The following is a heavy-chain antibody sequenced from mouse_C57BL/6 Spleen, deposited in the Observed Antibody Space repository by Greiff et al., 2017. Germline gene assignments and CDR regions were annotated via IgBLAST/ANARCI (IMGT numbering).Heavy chain of an antibody. Sequence: VQLKQSGPELVKPGASVKISCKASGYSFTDYNMNWVKQSNGKSLEWIGVINPNYGTTSYNQKFKGKATLTVDQSSSTAYMQLNSLTSEDSAVYYCARAGAQATNYYAMDYWGQGTSVTVSS. V-gene: IGHV1-39*01. CDR1: GYSFTDYN. CDR2: INPNYGTT. J-gene: IGHJ4*01. CDR3: ARAGAQATNYYAMDY. D-gene: IGHD3-2*02.